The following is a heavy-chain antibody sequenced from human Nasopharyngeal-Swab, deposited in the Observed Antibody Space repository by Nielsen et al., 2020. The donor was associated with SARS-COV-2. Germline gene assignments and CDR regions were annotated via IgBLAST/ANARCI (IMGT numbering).Heavy chain of an antibody. CDR1: GYSSTSYW. CDR2: IDPSDSYT. V-gene: IGHV5-10-1*01. D-gene: IGHD5-12*01. J-gene: IGHJ4*02. CDR3: ARQGESINNDY. Sequence: SCKGSGYSSTSYWVSWVRQMPGKGLEWMGRIDPSDSYTNYSPSFQGHVTISADKSISTAYLQWSSLKASDTAMYYCARQGESINNDYWGQGTLVTVSS.